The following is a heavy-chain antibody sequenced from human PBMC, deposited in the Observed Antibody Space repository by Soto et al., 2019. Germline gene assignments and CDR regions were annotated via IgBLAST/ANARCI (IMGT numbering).Heavy chain of an antibody. D-gene: IGHD2-15*01. Sequence: GGSLRLSCAASGFTFSSYWMSWVRQAPGKGLEWVANIKQDGSEKYYVDSVKGRFTISRDNAKNSLYLQMNSLRAEDTAVYYCARTNRGDCSGGSFYSDYWGQGTLVTVSS. V-gene: IGHV3-7*01. CDR3: ARTNRGDCSGGSFYSDY. CDR1: GFTFSSYW. J-gene: IGHJ4*02. CDR2: IKQDGSEK.